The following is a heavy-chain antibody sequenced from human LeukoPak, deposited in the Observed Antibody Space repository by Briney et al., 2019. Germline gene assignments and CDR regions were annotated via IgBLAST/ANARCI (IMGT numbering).Heavy chain of an antibody. CDR1: GGSFSGYY. D-gene: IGHD7-27*01. Sequence: SETLSLTCAVYGGSFSGYYWTWIRQPPGKGLEWIAVIYHSGHSYSNPPLKSRVTMSVDTSKNQFSLKLRSVAAADTAIYYCARDGEGLRDYWFFDLWGRGTLVTVSS. CDR3: ARDGEGLRDYWFFDL. V-gene: IGHV4-34*10. CDR2: IYHSGHS. J-gene: IGHJ2*01.